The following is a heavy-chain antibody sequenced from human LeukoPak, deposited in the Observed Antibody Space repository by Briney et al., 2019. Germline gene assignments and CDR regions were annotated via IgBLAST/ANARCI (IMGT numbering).Heavy chain of an antibody. V-gene: IGHV3-74*01. CDR1: GFTFSRHW. Sequence: GGSLRLSCAAYGFTFSRHWMHWVRQAPGKGLVCVARIKSDGTYSDYGGSVRGRFTISRDNAKDTLYLQMNSLRVEDTALYYCVRDDGYYGVDYWGQGTVVTVSS. D-gene: IGHD3-10*01. CDR2: IKSDGTYS. J-gene: IGHJ4*02. CDR3: VRDDGYYGVDY.